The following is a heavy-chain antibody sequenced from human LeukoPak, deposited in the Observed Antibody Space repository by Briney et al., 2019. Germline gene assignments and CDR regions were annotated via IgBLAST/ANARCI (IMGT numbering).Heavy chain of an antibody. J-gene: IGHJ4*02. D-gene: IGHD1-26*01. CDR3: ASSEWELRLDY. CDR2: IYYSGNT. Sequence: PSETLSLTCTVSGGSISSSYWSWIRQPPGKGLEWIGYIYYSGNTNYNPSLKSRVTMSVDTSKNQFSLKLSSVTAADTAVYYCASSEWELRLDYWGQGTLVTVSS. CDR1: GGSISSSY. V-gene: IGHV4-59*08.